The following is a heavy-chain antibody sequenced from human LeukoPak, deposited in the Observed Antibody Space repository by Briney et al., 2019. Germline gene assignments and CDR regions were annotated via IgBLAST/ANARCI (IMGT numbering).Heavy chain of an antibody. D-gene: IGHD5-18*01. J-gene: IGHJ3*02. CDR3: ARLGGYSYGYSGAFDI. CDR1: GGSISSSVYY. Sequence: SETLSLTCTVSGGSISSSVYYWGWIRQPPGKGLEWIGNIYYSGSTYYNPSLKSRVSISVDTSKKHFSLRLGSVTAADTAVYYCARLGGYSYGYSGAFDIWGQGTMVTVSS. CDR2: IYYSGST. V-gene: IGHV4-39*02.